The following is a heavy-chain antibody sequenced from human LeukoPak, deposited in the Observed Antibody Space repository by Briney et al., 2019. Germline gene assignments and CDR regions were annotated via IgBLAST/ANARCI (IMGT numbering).Heavy chain of an antibody. Sequence: GASVKVSCKASGYTFTSYDINWVRQATGQGLEWMGWMNPNSGNTGYAQKFQGRVTMTRNTSISTAYMELSSLRSEDTAVYYCARGQGGYSGYDWGGDYGMDVWGQGTTVTVSS. V-gene: IGHV1-8*01. J-gene: IGHJ6*02. CDR3: ARGQGGYSGYDWGGDYGMDV. CDR2: MNPNSGNT. CDR1: GYTFTSYD. D-gene: IGHD5-12*01.